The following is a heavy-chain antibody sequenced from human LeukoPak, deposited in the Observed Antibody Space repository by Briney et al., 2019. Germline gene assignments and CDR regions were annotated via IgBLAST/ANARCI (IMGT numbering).Heavy chain of an antibody. CDR2: INHSGST. D-gene: IGHD2-21*02. J-gene: IGHJ4*02. CDR3: ARNPSLHIVVVTAIDY. V-gene: IGHV4-34*01. CDR1: GGSFSGYY. Sequence: PSETLSLTCAVYGGSFSGYYWSWIRQPPGKGLEWIGEINHSGSTNYNPSLKSRVTISVDTSKNQFSLKLSSVTAADTAVYYCARNPSLHIVVVTAIDYWGLGTLVTVSS.